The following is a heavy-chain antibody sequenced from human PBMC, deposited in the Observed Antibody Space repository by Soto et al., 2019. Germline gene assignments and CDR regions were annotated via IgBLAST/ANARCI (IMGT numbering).Heavy chain of an antibody. CDR2: IVGNSAEM. Sequence: EVQVLESGGDLVQPGGSLRLSCAASGFSFSIYAMSWVRQAPGKGLEWVAAIVGNSAEMYYSDSVRGRFTISRDNSKNTLYLQMNSMRAEDTAVYYCANGHGYMDVWGKGTTVTVSS. D-gene: IGHD6-25*01. V-gene: IGHV3-23*01. CDR1: GFSFSIYA. J-gene: IGHJ6*04. CDR3: ANGHGYMDV.